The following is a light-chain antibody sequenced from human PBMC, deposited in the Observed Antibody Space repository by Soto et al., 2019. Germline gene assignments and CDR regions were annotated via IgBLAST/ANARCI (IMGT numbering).Light chain of an antibody. J-gene: IGLJ1*01. CDR3: AAWDDSLNGYYV. V-gene: IGLV1-44*01. CDR2: TNN. Sequence: QRVRTKPPSASGTAGERGTISCSGSSSNIGRNTVNCYQQLPRTAPKLPIYTNNQQPSGRPDHLPGYRSGPSASRAITGLQSDDEADYYCAAWDDSLNGYYVFGTVTKVTVL. CDR1: SSNIGRNT.